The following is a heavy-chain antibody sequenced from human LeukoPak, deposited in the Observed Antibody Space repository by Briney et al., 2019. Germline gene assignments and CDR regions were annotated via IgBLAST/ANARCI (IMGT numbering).Heavy chain of an antibody. Sequence: GGSLRLSCAASGFNFDAYAMHWVRQAPGKGLEWVSSISLNSGIIDYADSVKCRFTISRDNAKNSLYLQMNSLRAEDTALYYCTKDIGKFYTSGWNYFSMDVWGQGTTVTVSS. CDR2: ISLNSGII. CDR3: TKDIGKFYTSGWNYFSMDV. V-gene: IGHV3-9*01. CDR1: GFNFDAYA. D-gene: IGHD6-19*01. J-gene: IGHJ6*02.